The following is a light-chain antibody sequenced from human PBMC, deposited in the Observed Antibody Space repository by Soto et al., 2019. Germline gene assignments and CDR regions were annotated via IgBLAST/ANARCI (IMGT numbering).Light chain of an antibody. CDR1: QSVSSY. V-gene: IGKV3-11*01. J-gene: IGKJ2*01. CDR3: QQHNNWPYT. Sequence: EIVLTQSPATLSLSPGERATLSCRASQSVSSYLAWYQQKPGEAPRLLIYDASNRATGIPARFSGSGSGTDFTLTISSLQPDDFAVYYCQQHNNWPYTFGQGTKLEIK. CDR2: DAS.